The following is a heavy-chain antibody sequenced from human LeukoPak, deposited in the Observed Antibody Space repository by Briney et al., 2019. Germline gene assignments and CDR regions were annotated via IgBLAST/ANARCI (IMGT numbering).Heavy chain of an antibody. D-gene: IGHD3-16*01. V-gene: IGHV4-39*07. CDR1: GGSISSSSYY. Sequence: SETLSLTCTVSGGSISSSSYYWGWIRQPPGKGLEWIGSIYYSGSTYYNPSLKSRVTISVDTSKNQFSLKLSSVTAADTAVYYCTNGTLSRGEDYWGQGTLVTVSS. CDR2: IYYSGST. J-gene: IGHJ4*02. CDR3: TNGTLSRGEDY.